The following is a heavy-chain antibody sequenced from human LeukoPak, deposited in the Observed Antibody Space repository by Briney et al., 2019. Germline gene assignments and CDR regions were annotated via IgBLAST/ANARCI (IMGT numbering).Heavy chain of an antibody. J-gene: IGHJ4*02. Sequence: ASVKASCKASGYTFTSYGISWVRQAPGQGLEWMGWISAYNGNTNYAQKLQGRVTITRNTSISTAYMELSSLRSEDTAVYYCARGPYSSSSLGWDYWGQGTLVTVSS. V-gene: IGHV1-18*01. D-gene: IGHD6-6*01. CDR2: ISAYNGNT. CDR1: GYTFTSYG. CDR3: ARGPYSSSSLGWDY.